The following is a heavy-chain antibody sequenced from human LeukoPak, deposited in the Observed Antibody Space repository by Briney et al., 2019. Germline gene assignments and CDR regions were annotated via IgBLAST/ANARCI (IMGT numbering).Heavy chain of an antibody. CDR1: GGSISSYY. CDR3: ARGADYGDKFDY. V-gene: IGHV4-59*01. Sequence: SETLSLTCTVSGGSISSYYWSWIRQPPGKGLEWIGYIYYSGSTNYNPSLKSRVTISVDTSKNQFSLKLSSVTAADTAVYYCARGADYGDKFDYWGQGTLVIVSS. CDR2: IYYSGST. J-gene: IGHJ4*02. D-gene: IGHD4-17*01.